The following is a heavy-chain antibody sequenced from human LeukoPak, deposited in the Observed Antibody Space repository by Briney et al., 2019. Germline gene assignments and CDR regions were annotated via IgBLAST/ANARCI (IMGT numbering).Heavy chain of an antibody. J-gene: IGHJ4*02. CDR2: ISAYNGNT. CDR1: GYTFTSYG. D-gene: IGHD2-2*01. V-gene: IGHV1-18*01. Sequence: ASVKVSCKASGYTFTSYGISWVRQAPGQGLEWMGWISAYNGNTNYAQKLQGRVTITTDTSTSTAYMELRSLRSDDTAVYYCARDGDLDIVVVPAARFDYWGQGTLVTASS. CDR3: ARDGDLDIVVVPAARFDY.